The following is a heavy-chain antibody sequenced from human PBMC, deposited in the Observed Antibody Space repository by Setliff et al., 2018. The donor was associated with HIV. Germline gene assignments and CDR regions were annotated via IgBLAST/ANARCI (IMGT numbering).Heavy chain of an antibody. D-gene: IGHD5-18*01. V-gene: IGHV4-59*03. J-gene: IGHJ4*02. CDR2: IHSYGST. Sequence: SETLSLTCTVSGASISSYSWSWIRQSPGKRLEWIGYIHSYGSTDYNPSLESRVTISVDTSKNQLPLKLRSVAAADTAVYYCAGGGYRDGYDYWGQGTLVTVSS. CDR1: GASISSYS. CDR3: AGGGYRDGYDY.